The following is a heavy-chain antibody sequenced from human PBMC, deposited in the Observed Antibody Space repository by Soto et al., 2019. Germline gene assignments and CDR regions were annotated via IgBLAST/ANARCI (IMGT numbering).Heavy chain of an antibody. Sequence: GSLRLSCAASGFTFSDHYMDWVRQAPGKGLEWVGRTRNKANSYTTEYAASVKGRFTISRDDSKNSLYLQMNSLKTEDTAVYYCARGYCSNGVCYRYIDLWGRGTLVTVSS. CDR3: ARGYCSNGVCYRYIDL. CDR2: TRNKANSYTT. V-gene: IGHV3-72*01. J-gene: IGHJ2*01. D-gene: IGHD2-8*01. CDR1: GFTFSDHY.